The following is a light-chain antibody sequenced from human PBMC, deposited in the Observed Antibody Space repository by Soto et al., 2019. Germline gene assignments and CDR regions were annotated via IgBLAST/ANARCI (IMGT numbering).Light chain of an antibody. CDR2: GAS. V-gene: IGKV3-15*01. CDR1: QSVRTT. J-gene: IGKJ1*01. CDR3: QQYTDWPTT. Sequence: EIVMRQSPATLSVSPGQRATLSCRASQSVRTTVAWYHQRPGQAPRLLIYGASTRATGVPDRFSGDGSGTDFTLTVTSLQSEEFGIYYCQQYTDWPTTFGQGTKVDIK.